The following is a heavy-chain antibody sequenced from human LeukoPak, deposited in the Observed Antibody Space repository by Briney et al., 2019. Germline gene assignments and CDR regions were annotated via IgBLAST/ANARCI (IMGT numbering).Heavy chain of an antibody. V-gene: IGHV3-30*18. CDR2: ISYDGSNK. CDR1: GFTFSSYG. CDR3: AKDRGDGYSYFDY. J-gene: IGHJ4*02. D-gene: IGHD1-1*01. Sequence: GRSLRLSCAASGFTFSSYGMHWVRQAPGKGLEWVAVISYDGSNKYYADSVKGRFTISRDNSKNTLYLQMNSLRAEDTAVYYCAKDRGDGYSYFDYWGQGTLVTVSS.